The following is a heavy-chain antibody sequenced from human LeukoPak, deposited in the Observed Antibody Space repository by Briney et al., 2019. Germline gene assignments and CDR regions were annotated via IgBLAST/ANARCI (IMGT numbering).Heavy chain of an antibody. D-gene: IGHD1-26*01. CDR1: GFTFSSYS. CDR2: ISSSGSYI. J-gene: IGHJ4*02. V-gene: IGHV3-21*04. Sequence: NPGGSLRLSCAASGFTFSSYSMNWVRQAPGKGLEWVSSISSSGSYIYYADSLKGRFTISRDNSKNTLYLQMNSLRAEDTAVYYCAKGRLFSIVGANRKPADDYWGQGTLVTVSS. CDR3: AKGRLFSIVGANRKPADDY.